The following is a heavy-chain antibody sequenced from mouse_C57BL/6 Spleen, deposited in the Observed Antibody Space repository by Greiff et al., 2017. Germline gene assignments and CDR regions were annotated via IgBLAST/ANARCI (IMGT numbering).Heavy chain of an antibody. Sequence: EVQLQESGGGLVKPGGSLKLSCAASGFTFSSYTMSWVRQTPEKRLEWVATISGGGGNTYYPDSVKGRFTISRDNAKNTLYLQMSSLRSEDTALYYCARHPQSYYSNYEDAMDYWGQGTSVTVSS. CDR3: ARHPQSYYSNYEDAMDY. J-gene: IGHJ4*01. V-gene: IGHV5-9*01. CDR1: GFTFSSYT. D-gene: IGHD2-5*01. CDR2: ISGGGGNT.